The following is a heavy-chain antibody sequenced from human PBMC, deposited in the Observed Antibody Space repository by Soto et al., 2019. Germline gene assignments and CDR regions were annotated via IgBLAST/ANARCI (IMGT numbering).Heavy chain of an antibody. Sequence: EVQLVESGGGLVQPGGSLRLSCVASGFSFSSYWMHWVRQVPGKEPVWVSFIDSYGSSTKYADSVRGRFTISRDNAKNTLYLLMNSLRVEDTAVYYCVRGLGNSDHWGQGTLVTVSS. CDR2: IDSYGSST. CDR1: GFSFSSYW. V-gene: IGHV3-74*03. J-gene: IGHJ4*02. CDR3: VRGLGNSDH.